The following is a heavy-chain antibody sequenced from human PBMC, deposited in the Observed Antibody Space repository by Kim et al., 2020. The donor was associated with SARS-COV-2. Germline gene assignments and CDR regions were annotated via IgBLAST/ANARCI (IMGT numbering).Heavy chain of an antibody. Sequence: VRGRLTISRDNAKNALYLQRNSLRAEDTAVYYCARGVGRWLQYYNYGMDVWGQGTTVTVSS. D-gene: IGHD5-12*01. CDR3: ARGVGRWLQYYNYGMDV. V-gene: IGHV3-11*01. J-gene: IGHJ6*02.